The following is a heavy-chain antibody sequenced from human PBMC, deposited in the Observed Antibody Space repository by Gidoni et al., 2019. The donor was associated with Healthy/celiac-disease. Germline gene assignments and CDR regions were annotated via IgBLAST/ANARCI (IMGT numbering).Heavy chain of an antibody. J-gene: IGHJ4*02. Sequence: TFSNYAMHWVRQAPGKGLEWVAVISDDGSNKYHVDSVKGRFTISRDNSKNTLFLPMYSLGAEDTAVYYCASVSLVTLDTTYSYFDYWGQGTLVTVSS. CDR1: TFSNYA. V-gene: IGHV3-30*03. D-gene: IGHD5-18*01. CDR3: ASVSLVTLDTTYSYFDY. CDR2: ISDDGSNK.